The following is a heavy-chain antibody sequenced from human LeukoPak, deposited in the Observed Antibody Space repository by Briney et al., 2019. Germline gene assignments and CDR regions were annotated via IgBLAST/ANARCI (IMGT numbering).Heavy chain of an antibody. V-gene: IGHV1-69*01. CDR3: AARGAIAVAGTYYFDY. J-gene: IGHJ4*02. Sequence: SVKVSCKASGGTFSSYAISWVRQAPGQGLEWMGGIIPIFGTANYAQKFQGRVTITADESTSTAYMELSSLRSEDTAVYYCAARGAIAVAGTYYFDYWGQGTLVTVSS. CDR1: GGTFSSYA. D-gene: IGHD6-19*01. CDR2: IIPIFGTA.